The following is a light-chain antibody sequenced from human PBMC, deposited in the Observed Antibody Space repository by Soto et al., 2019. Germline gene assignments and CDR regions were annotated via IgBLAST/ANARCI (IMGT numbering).Light chain of an antibody. J-gene: IGKJ1*01. V-gene: IGKV3-15*01. CDR2: GAS. CDR1: QSVSSN. Sequence: EIVMTQSPATLSVSPGERATLSCRASQSVSSNLAWYQQKPGQAPRLLIYGASTRATGIPARFSGSGSGTEFTLTISSLQSEFFAVYYCQQYNNWPRTFGQGT. CDR3: QQYNNWPRT.